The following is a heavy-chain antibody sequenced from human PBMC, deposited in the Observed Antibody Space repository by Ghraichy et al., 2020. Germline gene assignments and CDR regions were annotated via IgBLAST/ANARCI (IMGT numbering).Heavy chain of an antibody. CDR1: GGSVSSSSYY. CDR2: VYHSGST. Sequence: SETLSLTCTVSGGSVSSSSYYWNWIRLPPGKGLECIGFVYHSGSTNYNPSLRSRVTMSVDTSKNQFSLKLSSVTAADTAVYYCARALWGYGGNSLDYWGQGALVTVSS. D-gene: IGHD4-23*01. V-gene: IGHV4-61*01. J-gene: IGHJ4*02. CDR3: ARALWGYGGNSLDY.